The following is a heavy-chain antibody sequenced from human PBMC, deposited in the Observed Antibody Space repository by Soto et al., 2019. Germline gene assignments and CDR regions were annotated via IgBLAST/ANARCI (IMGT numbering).Heavy chain of an antibody. CDR3: AKSPIYYGSGSYPNWFDP. Sequence: GGSLRLSCAASGFTFSSYAMSWVRQAPGKGLEWVSAISGSGGSTYYADSVKGRFTISRDNSKNTLYLQMNSLRAEDTAVYYCAKSPIYYGSGSYPNWFDPWGQGTLVTVSS. V-gene: IGHV3-23*01. CDR2: ISGSGGST. J-gene: IGHJ5*02. D-gene: IGHD3-10*01. CDR1: GFTFSSYA.